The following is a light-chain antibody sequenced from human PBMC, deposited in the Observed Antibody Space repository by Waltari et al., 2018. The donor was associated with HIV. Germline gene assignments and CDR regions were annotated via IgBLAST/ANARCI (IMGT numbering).Light chain of an antibody. Sequence: DIVMTQSPDSLAVSLGGRATINCKSSLSVFSSSNNKNYLVWYQQKPGQPPNVLIYWASTRESGVPDRFSGGGSGTDFTLTISSLQAEDVAVYYCQQYYSLPWTFGQGTKVEIK. CDR1: LSVFSSSNNKNY. CDR2: WAS. CDR3: QQYYSLPWT. V-gene: IGKV4-1*01. J-gene: IGKJ1*01.